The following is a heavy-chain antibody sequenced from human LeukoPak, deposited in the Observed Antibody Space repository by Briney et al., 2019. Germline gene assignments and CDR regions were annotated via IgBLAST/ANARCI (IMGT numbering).Heavy chain of an antibody. CDR2: INYSGTT. V-gene: IGHV4-34*01. J-gene: IGHJ4*02. CDR1: GGSFSGYY. Sequence: PSETLSLTCAVYGGSFSGYYWSWIRQPPGKGLEWIGGINYSGTTYYNPSLKSRVTISVDTSKNQFSLKLSSVTAAVTAVYYYTSNTGSYVDFWGQGTLVTVSS. D-gene: IGHD1-26*01. CDR3: TSNTGSYVDF.